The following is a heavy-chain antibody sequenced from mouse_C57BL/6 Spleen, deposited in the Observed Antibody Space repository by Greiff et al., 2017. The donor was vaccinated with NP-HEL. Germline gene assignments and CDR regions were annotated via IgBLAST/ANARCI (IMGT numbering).Heavy chain of an antibody. V-gene: IGHV1-22*01. CDR1: GYTFTDYN. J-gene: IGHJ2*01. CDR2: INPNNGGT. Sequence: EVQLQQSGPELVKPGASVKMSCKASGYTFTDYNMHWVKQSHGKSLEWIGYINPNNGGTSHNQKFKGQATLTVNKSSSTAYMELRSLTSEESAVYYCARDEEWGLYYFDYWGQGTTLTVSS. CDR3: ARDEEWGLYYFDY.